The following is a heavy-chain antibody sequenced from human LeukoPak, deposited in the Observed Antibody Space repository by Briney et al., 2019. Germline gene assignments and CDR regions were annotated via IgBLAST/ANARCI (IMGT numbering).Heavy chain of an antibody. CDR1: GFTFSNAW. V-gene: IGHV3-15*07. CDR2: IKSKTDGGTT. J-gene: IGHJ5*02. CDR3: TTALGSGSYSWFDP. D-gene: IGHD3-10*01. Sequence: KPGGSLRLSCAASGFTFSNAWMNWVRQAPGKGLEWVGRIKSKTDGGTTDYAAPVKGRITISRDDSKNTLYLQMNSLKTEDTAVYYCTTALGSGSYSWFDPWGQGTLVTVSS.